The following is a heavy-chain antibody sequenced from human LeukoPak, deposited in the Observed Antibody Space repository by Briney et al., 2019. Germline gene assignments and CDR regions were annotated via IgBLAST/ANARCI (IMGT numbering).Heavy chain of an antibody. CDR1: GFTFSNAW. CDR2: IKTKTDGGTA. CDR3: ARHRCSSTTCSFDS. Sequence: PGGSLRLSCAASGFTFSNAWMNWVRQAPGKGLEWVGRIKTKTDGGTADYAAPVKGRFTISRDDSKNTLSLQMNSLRTEDTAFYHCARHRCSSTTCSFDSWGQGSLVTVSS. J-gene: IGHJ4*02. D-gene: IGHD2-2*01. V-gene: IGHV3-15*07.